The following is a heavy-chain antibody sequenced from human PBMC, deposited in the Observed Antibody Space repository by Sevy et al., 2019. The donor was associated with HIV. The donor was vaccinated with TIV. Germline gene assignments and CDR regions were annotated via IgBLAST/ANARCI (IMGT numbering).Heavy chain of an antibody. D-gene: IGHD2-2*01. CDR2: IKADGSNR. V-gene: IGHV3-74*01. J-gene: IGHJ3*01. CDR3: AREGDTVLVPTAVDAFDF. Sequence: GGSLRLSCAASGFTFSNYLMHWVRQAPGKGLVWVSRIKADGSNRDSADSVKGRFFISRDNAKNLLYLQMNSLRAEDTAVYYCAREGDTVLVPTAVDAFDFWGQGTMVTVSS. CDR1: GFTFSNYL.